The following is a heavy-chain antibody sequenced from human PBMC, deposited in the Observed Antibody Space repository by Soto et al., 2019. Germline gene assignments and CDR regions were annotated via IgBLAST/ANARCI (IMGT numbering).Heavy chain of an antibody. J-gene: IGHJ6*03. CDR3: ARAPLMVRDYDRLTGYYYYYYYMDV. Sequence: ASVKVSCKASGYTFTSYGISWVRQAPGQGLEWMGWISAYNGNTNYAQKLQGRVTMTTDTSTSTAYMELRSLRSDDAAVYYCARAPLMVRDYDRLTGYYYYYYYMDVWGKATTVTVSS. CDR1: GYTFTSYG. CDR2: ISAYNGNT. V-gene: IGHV1-18*01. D-gene: IGHD3-9*01.